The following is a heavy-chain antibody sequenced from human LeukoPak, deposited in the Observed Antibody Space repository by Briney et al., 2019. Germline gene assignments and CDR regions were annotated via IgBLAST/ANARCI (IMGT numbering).Heavy chain of an antibody. Sequence: VASVKVSCKASGGTFSSYAISWVRQAPGQGLEWMGRIIPIFGTANYAQKFQGRVTITTDESTSTAYMELSSLRSEDTAVYYCAMEYYYDSSGYPMYDHWGQGTLVTVSS. J-gene: IGHJ4*02. CDR1: GGTFSSYA. CDR2: IIPIFGTA. V-gene: IGHV1-69*05. CDR3: AMEYYYDSSGYPMYDH. D-gene: IGHD3-22*01.